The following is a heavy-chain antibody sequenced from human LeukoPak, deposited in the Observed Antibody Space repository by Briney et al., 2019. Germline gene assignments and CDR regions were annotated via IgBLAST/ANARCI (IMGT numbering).Heavy chain of an antibody. CDR2: ISYGGSKK. D-gene: IGHD3-16*01. CDR1: GFTFSSYA. Sequence: PGGSLRLSCAASGFTFSSYAVHWVRQAPGKGLEWVAIISYGGSKKHYADSVKGRFTISRDNSKNTLYLQMNSLRAEDTSVYYCATKGDGPFDYWGQGTLVTVSS. V-gene: IGHV3-30*04. CDR3: ATKGDGPFDY. J-gene: IGHJ4*02.